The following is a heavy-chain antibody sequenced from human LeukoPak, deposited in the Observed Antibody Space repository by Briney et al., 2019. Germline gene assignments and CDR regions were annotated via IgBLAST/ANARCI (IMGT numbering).Heavy chain of an antibody. CDR1: GYTFTGYY. CDR3: ARGDVRSGTVATNGGYFEFDY. D-gene: IGHD5-12*01. V-gene: IGHV1-2*02. Sequence: ASVKVSCKASGYTFTGYYMHWVRQAPGQGLEWMGWINPNSGGTNYAQKLQGRVTMTRDTSISTAYMELSRLRSDDTAVYYCARGDVRSGTVATNGGYFEFDYWGQGTLVTVSS. J-gene: IGHJ4*02. CDR2: INPNSGGT.